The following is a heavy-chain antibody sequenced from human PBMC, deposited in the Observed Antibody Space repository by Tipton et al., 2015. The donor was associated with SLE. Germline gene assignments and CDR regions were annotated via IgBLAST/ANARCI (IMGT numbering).Heavy chain of an antibody. Sequence: TLSLTCTVSGGSISSYVWTWIRQPPGKGLEWIGYIYDSGSTNYNPSLKSRVTISVDTSRDQFSLKVSSVTAADTAVYYCAREGAEKSLVRGIKISYHYMDVWGKGTAVTVSS. D-gene: IGHD3-10*01. CDR3: AREGAEKSLVRGIKISYHYMDV. J-gene: IGHJ6*03. CDR2: IYDSGST. V-gene: IGHV4-4*08. CDR1: GGSISSYV.